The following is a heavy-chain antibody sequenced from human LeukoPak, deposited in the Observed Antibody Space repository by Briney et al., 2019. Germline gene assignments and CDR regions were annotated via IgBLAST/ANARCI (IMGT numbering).Heavy chain of an antibody. CDR1: GLTFSIYG. Sequence: GGTLRLSCAASGLTFSIYGMSGVRQAPGRGLEWVSAISITGGTKYYADSVRGRFTISRDNSRNTLYLQMNSLRAEDTAIYYCAKNGDRGAYCSGGTCYPYYYYYMDVWGKGTTVTIPS. CDR3: AKNGDRGAYCSGGTCYPYYYYYMDV. J-gene: IGHJ6*03. V-gene: IGHV3-23*01. D-gene: IGHD2-15*01. CDR2: ISITGGTK.